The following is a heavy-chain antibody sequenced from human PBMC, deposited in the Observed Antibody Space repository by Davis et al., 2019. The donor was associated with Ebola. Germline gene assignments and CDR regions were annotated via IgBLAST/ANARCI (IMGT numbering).Heavy chain of an antibody. CDR1: GFTFINYW. J-gene: IGHJ6*04. CDR3: SREVRGGFSPMDL. Sequence: GESLKISCAASGFTFINYWMHWVRQAPGKGLEWVSRANSDGSTTGYGVSVKGRFTISRDNARNTLYLQMNSLRAEDTAVYYCSREVRGGFSPMDLWGTGTTVTVSS. D-gene: IGHD5-18*01. V-gene: IGHV3-74*01. CDR2: ANSDGSTT.